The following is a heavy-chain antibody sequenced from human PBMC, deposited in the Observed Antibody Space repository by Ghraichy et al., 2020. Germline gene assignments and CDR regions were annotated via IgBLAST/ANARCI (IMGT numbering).Heavy chain of an antibody. V-gene: IGHV1-58*01. J-gene: IGHJ4*02. CDR1: GFTFTSSA. CDR2: IVVGSGNT. D-gene: IGHD5-24*01. Sequence: SVKVSCKASGFTFTSSAVQWVRQARGQRLEWIGWIVVGSGNTNYAQKFQERVTITRDMSTSTAYMELSSLRSEDTAVYYCAAEFRKGRMATINYFDYWGQGTLVTVSS. CDR3: AAEFRKGRMATINYFDY.